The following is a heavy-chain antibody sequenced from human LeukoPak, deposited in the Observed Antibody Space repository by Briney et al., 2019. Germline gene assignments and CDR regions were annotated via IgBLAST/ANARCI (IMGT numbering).Heavy chain of an antibody. CDR2: INPNSGGT. CDR3: ARDRALSSPFNYYYYMDV. Sequence: ASVKVSCKASGYTFTGYYMHWVRQAPGQGLEWMGWINPNSGGTNYAQKFQGRVTMTRDTSISTAYMELSRLGSDDTAVYYCARDRALSSPFNYYYYMDVWGKGTTVTVSS. V-gene: IGHV1-2*02. D-gene: IGHD6-13*01. CDR1: GYTFTGYY. J-gene: IGHJ6*03.